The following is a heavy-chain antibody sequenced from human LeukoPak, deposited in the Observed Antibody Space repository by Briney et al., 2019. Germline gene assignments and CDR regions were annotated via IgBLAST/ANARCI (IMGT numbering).Heavy chain of an antibody. CDR2: ILYDGSNK. Sequence: GKSLRLSCAASGFTFSSHTIHWVRQAPGKGLEWVALILYDGSNKYYADSVKGRFTISRDNSKNTLYLQMDSLRPEDSALYYCAGDWGYTYGHPFDYWGQGTLVTVSS. CDR1: GFTFSSHT. V-gene: IGHV3-30-3*01. J-gene: IGHJ4*02. D-gene: IGHD5-18*01. CDR3: AGDWGYTYGHPFDY.